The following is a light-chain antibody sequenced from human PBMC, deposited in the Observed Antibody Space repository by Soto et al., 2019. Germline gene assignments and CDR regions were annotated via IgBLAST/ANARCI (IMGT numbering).Light chain of an antibody. J-gene: IGLJ3*02. CDR3: QSYDATNQV. CDR1: SGSIASNY. CDR2: ADN. Sequence: NFMLTQPHSVSESPGKTVIISCTPSSGSIASNYVQWYQQRPGSSPTTVIYADNQKPSGVPDRFSGSIDSSSNSASLTISGLETEDEADYFCQSYDATNQVFGGGTKLTVL. V-gene: IGLV6-57*01.